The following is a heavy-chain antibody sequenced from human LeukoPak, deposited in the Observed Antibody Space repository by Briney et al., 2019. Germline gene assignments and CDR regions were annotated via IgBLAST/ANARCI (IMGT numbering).Heavy chain of an antibody. J-gene: IGHJ1*01. V-gene: IGHV3-23*01. D-gene: IGHD3-22*01. Sequence: GGSLRLSCAASGFTFIGYAMSWVRQVPGKGLEWVSAINGEATSTFYAESAKGRFTISRDNSKNTLYLQMSDLRAEDTAVYYCVKRDYYDTTTFSPLFQHWGQGTLVTVSS. CDR1: GFTFIGYA. CDR3: VKRDYYDTTTFSPLFQH. CDR2: INGEATST.